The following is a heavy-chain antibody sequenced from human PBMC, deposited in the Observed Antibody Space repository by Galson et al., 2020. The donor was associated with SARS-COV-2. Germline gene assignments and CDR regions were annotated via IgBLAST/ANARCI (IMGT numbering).Heavy chain of an antibody. V-gene: IGHV4-59*01. Sequence: SETLSLTCTVSGDSLINYYWSWIRQPPGKGLEWIGYINYSGSTNYNPSLKSRVTISVATSKNQFSLNLSSVTAADTAIYYCAGDDLGVTTINGFVYWGQGTLVTVSS. J-gene: IGHJ4*02. D-gene: IGHD1-26*01. CDR1: GDSLINYY. CDR3: AGDDLGVTTINGFVY. CDR2: INYSGST.